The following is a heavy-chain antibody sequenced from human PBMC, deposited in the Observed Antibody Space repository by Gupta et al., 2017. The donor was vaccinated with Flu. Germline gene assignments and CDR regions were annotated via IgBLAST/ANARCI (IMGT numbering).Heavy chain of an antibody. CDR3: AKPQVIGPTSYFDS. D-gene: IGHD2-21*01. Sequence: EVQLLESGGGLVQPGGSVRLSCAASGFTFSTYTMSWVRQTPGKGLEWVAAISGDSDYTYHADSVKGRFTISRDNSKNTLFLQMSSLRVEDTAIYYCAKPQVIGPTSYFDSWGQGILVTVSS. CDR2: ISGDSDYT. CDR1: GFTFSTYT. V-gene: IGHV3-23*01. J-gene: IGHJ4*02.